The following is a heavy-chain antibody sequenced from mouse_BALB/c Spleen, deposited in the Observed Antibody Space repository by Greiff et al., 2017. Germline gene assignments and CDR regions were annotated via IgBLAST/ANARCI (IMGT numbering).Heavy chain of an antibody. CDR1: GFSLTSYG. CDR3: AREDYGSSLDY. CDR2: IWAGGST. J-gene: IGHJ2*01. D-gene: IGHD1-1*01. Sequence: VQGVESGPGLVAPSQSLSITCTVSGFSLTSYGVHWVRQPPGKGLEWLGVIWAGGSTNYNSALMSRLSISKDNSKSQVFLKMNSLQTDDTAMYYCAREDYGSSLDYWGQGTTLTVSS. V-gene: IGHV2-9*02.